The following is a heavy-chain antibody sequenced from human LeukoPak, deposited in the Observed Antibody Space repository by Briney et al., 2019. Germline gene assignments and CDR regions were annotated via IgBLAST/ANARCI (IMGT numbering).Heavy chain of an antibody. V-gene: IGHV4-59*01. CDR3: ARRHLRYGDLNWFDP. CDR1: GGSISSYY. Sequence: SETLSLTCTVSGGSISSYYWSWIRQPPGKGLEWIGYIYYSGSTNYNPSLKSRVTISVDTSKNQFSLKLSSVTAADTAVYYCARRHLRYGDLNWFDPRGQGTLVTVSS. D-gene: IGHD4-17*01. J-gene: IGHJ5*02. CDR2: IYYSGST.